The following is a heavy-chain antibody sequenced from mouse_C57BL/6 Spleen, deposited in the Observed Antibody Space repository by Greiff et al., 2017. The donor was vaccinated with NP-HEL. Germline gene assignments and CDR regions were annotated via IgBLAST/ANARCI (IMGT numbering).Heavy chain of an antibody. CDR2: ISDGGSYT. Sequence: EVKLEESGGGLVKPGGSLKLSCAASGFTFSSYAMSWVRQTPEKRLEWVATISDGGSYTYYPDNVKGRFTISRDNAKNNLYLQMSHLKSEDTAMYYCARGGNNYAMDYWGQGTSVTVSS. J-gene: IGHJ4*01. V-gene: IGHV5-4*03. CDR3: ARGGNNYAMDY. CDR1: GFTFSSYA.